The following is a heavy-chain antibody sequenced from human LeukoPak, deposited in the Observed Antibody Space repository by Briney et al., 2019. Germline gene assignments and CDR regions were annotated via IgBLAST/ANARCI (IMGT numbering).Heavy chain of an antibody. CDR1: GFTVSSNY. Sequence: GGSLRLSCAASGFTVSSNYMSWVRQAPGKGLEWVSVIYSGGSTYYAHSVKGRFTISRDNSKNTLYLQMNSLRAEDTAVYYCARDRSVAGGSDYWGQGTLVTVSS. CDR3: ARDRSVAGGSDY. J-gene: IGHJ4*02. CDR2: IYSGGST. V-gene: IGHV3-66*01. D-gene: IGHD6-19*01.